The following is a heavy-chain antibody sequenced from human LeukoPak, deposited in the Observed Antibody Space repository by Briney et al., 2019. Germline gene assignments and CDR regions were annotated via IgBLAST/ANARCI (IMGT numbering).Heavy chain of an antibody. CDR3: ARLSIGGGTLFDS. CDR2: VFPNGNT. J-gene: IGHJ4*02. Sequence: PSETLSLTCTVSGDSISNNYWGWIRQPAGKALEWIGRVFPNGNTHFSPSLESRISISVDTSKSQFSLGLTSVTAADTAVYYCARLSIGGGTLFDSWGQGILVTVSS. CDR1: GDSISNNY. D-gene: IGHD1-26*01. V-gene: IGHV4-4*07.